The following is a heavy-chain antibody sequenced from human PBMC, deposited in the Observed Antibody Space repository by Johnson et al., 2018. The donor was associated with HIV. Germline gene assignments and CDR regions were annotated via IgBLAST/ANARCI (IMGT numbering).Heavy chain of an antibody. CDR3: ARGGGTYLEPFDI. Sequence: VQLVESGGGLVQPGGSLRLSCAASGFTVSSNYMSWVRQAPGKGLEWVSVIYSGGSTYYADSVKGRFTISRDDSKNTLYIQMNSLRAEDTAVYYCARGGGTYLEPFDIWGQGTMVTVSS. J-gene: IGHJ3*02. CDR1: GFTVSSNY. V-gene: IGHV3-66*01. D-gene: IGHD1-26*01. CDR2: IYSGGST.